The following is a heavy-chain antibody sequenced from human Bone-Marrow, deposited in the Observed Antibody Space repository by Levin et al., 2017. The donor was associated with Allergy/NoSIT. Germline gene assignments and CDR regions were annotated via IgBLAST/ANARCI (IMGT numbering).Heavy chain of an antibody. CDR3: ARDTSGYWSLDY. Sequence: SETLSLTCTVSGGSISSSGDYYWSWIRQPPGKGLEWIGYIYYSGSTYYNPSLKSRVTISLHTSENQFSLKLSSVTAADTAVYYCARDTSGYWSLDYWGQGTLVTVSS. CDR1: GGSISSSGDYY. D-gene: IGHD3-22*01. J-gene: IGHJ4*02. V-gene: IGHV4-30-4*01. CDR2: IYYSGST.